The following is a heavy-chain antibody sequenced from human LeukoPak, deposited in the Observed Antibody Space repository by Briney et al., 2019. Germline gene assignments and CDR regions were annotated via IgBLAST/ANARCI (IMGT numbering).Heavy chain of an antibody. J-gene: IGHJ1*01. CDR3: TNPYYDYQGKYFQH. V-gene: IGHV3-23*01. CDR1: GFTFSSYV. CDR2: ISGTGGGA. D-gene: IGHD3-22*01. Sequence: GGSLRLSCAASGFTFSSYVMSCGPRAPGPRLEGVSAISGTGGGAYYADSGKGRFTIPRDNSKNRLYLPMNSLRSQAKAGHSFTNPYYDYQGKYFQHWGNGNLVNVSP.